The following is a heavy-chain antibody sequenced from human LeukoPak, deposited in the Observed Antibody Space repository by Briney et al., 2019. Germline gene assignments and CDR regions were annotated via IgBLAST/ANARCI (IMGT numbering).Heavy chain of an antibody. CDR2: IYYSENT. CDR1: GDSISSGNY. V-gene: IGHV4-61*01. J-gene: IGHJ3*02. D-gene: IGHD2-2*01. CDR3: ARDRGKYQLLGTFDI. Sequence: SETLSLTCTVSGDSISSGNYWGWIRQPPGKGLEWIGYIYYSENTNYNPSLKSRVTISLDTSKNQFSLNLISVTAADTAVYYCARDRGKYQLLGTFDIWGQGTMVTVSS.